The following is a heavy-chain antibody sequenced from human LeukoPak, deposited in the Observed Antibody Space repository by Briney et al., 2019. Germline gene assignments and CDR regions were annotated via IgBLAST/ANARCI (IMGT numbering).Heavy chain of an antibody. Sequence: PSETLSLTCAVYGGSFSGYYWSWIRQPPGKGLEWIGEINHSGSTNYNPSLKSRVTISVDTSKNQFSLKLSSVTAADMAVYYCARERAVAAPRELNFDYWGQGTLVTVSS. CDR2: INHSGST. D-gene: IGHD6-19*01. CDR1: GGSFSGYY. J-gene: IGHJ4*02. CDR3: ARERAVAAPRELNFDY. V-gene: IGHV4-34*01.